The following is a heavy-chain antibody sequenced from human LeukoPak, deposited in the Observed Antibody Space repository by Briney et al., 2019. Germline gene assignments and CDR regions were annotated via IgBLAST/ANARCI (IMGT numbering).Heavy chain of an antibody. V-gene: IGHV3-7*04. J-gene: IGHJ3*02. CDR2: IKQDGSEK. Sequence: PGGSLRLSCAASGFTFSSYWMTWVRQAPGKGLEWVANIKQDGSEKYYVDSVKGRFTISRDNAKNSLYLQMNSLRTEDTAVYYCAREGMATISDAFDIWGQGTMVTVSS. CDR1: GFTFSSYW. D-gene: IGHD5-24*01. CDR3: AREGMATISDAFDI.